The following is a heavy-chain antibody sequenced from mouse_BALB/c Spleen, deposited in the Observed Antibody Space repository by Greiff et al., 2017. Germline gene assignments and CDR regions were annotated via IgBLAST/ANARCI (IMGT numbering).Heavy chain of an antibody. CDR1: GYTFTSYN. V-gene: IGHV1-12*01. CDR3: VYGNFVFDY. D-gene: IGHD2-1*01. J-gene: IGHJ2*01. Sequence: LQQPGAELVKPGASVKMSCKASGYTFTSYNMHWVKQTPGQGLEWIGAIYPGNGDTSYNQKFKGKATLTADKSSSTAYMQLSSLTSEDSAVYYSVYGNFVFDYWGQGTTLTVSA. CDR2: IYPGNGDT.